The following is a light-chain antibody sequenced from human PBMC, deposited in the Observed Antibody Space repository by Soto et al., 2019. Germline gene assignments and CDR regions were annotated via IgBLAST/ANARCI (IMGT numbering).Light chain of an antibody. V-gene: IGLV1-44*01. CDR3: AAWDDSLNGYV. CDR1: SSNIGSNT. J-gene: IGLJ1*01. Sequence: QSVLTQPPSASGTPGQRVTISCSGSSSNIGSNTVNWYQQLPGTAPKLLIYSNNQQPSGVPDRFSGSKSGTSASLAISGLQSEDEADYYCAAWDDSLNGYVFGTGTKV. CDR2: SNN.